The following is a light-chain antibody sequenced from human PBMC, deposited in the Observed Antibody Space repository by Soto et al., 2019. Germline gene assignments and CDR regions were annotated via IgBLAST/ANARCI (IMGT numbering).Light chain of an antibody. CDR3: SSYTTSSTVV. J-gene: IGLJ2*01. CDR1: SSDVTTYNY. CDR2: DVS. Sequence: QSALTQPASVSGSPGQSITISCTGTSSDVTTYNYVSWYQQHPGKAPKLIIYDVSNRPSGVSNRFSGSKSGNTASLTISGLQADAEADYYCSSYTTSSTVVFGGGTQLTVL. V-gene: IGLV2-14*01.